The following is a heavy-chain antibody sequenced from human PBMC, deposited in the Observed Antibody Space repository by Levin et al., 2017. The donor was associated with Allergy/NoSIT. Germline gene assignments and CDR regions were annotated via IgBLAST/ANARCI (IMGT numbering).Heavy chain of an antibody. CDR1: GLTFNTYD. CDR3: VTRKGPYFDY. V-gene: IGHV3-23*01. D-gene: IGHD3-16*01. CDR2: IRTSGDIT. Sequence: PGGSLRLSCAVSGLTFNTYDMAWVRQAPGKGLEWVSLIRTSGDITNHADSVKGRITISRDNSKNTIFLGMDRLRAEDTAVYFCVTRKGPYFDYWGQGALVTVSS. J-gene: IGHJ4*02.